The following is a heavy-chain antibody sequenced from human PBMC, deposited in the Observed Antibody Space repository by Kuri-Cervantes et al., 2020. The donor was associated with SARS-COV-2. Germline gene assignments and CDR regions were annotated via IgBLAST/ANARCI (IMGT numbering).Heavy chain of an antibody. V-gene: IGHV3-23*01. Sequence: GESLKISCAASGFIFSSYGMNWVRQAPGKGLEWVSTISESGGVTYYADSVMGRFTILRDNSKNTLYLQMNSLRADDTAVYYCVKENSGQAPLMDVWGQGTTVTVSS. CDR1: GFIFSSYG. CDR3: VKENSGQAPLMDV. CDR2: ISESGGVT. D-gene: IGHD1-26*01. J-gene: IGHJ6*02.